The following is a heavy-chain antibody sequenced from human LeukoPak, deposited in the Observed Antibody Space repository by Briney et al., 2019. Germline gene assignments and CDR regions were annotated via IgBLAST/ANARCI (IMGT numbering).Heavy chain of an antibody. J-gene: IGHJ4*02. CDR2: IKHDGSEK. CDR3: AKGGTGTV. CDR1: GFTFSIYW. Sequence: GGSLRLSCAASGFTFSIYWMSWVRRAPGKGLEWVANIKHDGSEKYHVDSVKGRFTISRDNAKNTLYLQMNSLRAEDTAVYYCAKGGTGTVWGQGTLVTVSS. V-gene: IGHV3-7*03.